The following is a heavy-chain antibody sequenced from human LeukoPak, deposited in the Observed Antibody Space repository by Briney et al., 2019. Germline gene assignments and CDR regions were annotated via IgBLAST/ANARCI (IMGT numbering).Heavy chain of an antibody. CDR1: GFTFSSYE. J-gene: IGHJ6*02. V-gene: IGHV3-48*03. CDR3: ARDPRYFDWLSTTYYYGMDV. Sequence: GGSLRLSCAASGFTFSSYEMNWVRQAPGKGLEWVSYISSSGSTIYYADSVKGRFTISRDNAKNSLYLQMNSLRAEDTAVYYCARDPRYFDWLSTTYYYGMDVWGQGTTVTVSS. CDR2: ISSSGSTI. D-gene: IGHD3-9*01.